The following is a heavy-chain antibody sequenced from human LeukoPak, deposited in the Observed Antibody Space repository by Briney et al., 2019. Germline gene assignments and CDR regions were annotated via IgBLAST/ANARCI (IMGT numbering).Heavy chain of an antibody. CDR2: ISNDGSSK. J-gene: IGHJ4*02. CDR1: GFTFSSYT. V-gene: IGHV3-30-3*01. Sequence: GGSLRLSCAASGFTFSSYTMHWVRQAPGKGLEWVALISNDGSSKSYADSVKGRFTISRDNSKHTLYLQMHRLRPEDTALYYCVRDVDYWGQGTLVTVSS. CDR3: VRDVDY.